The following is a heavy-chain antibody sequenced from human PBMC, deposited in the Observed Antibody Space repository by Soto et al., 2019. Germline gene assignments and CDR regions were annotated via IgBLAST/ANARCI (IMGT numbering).Heavy chain of an antibody. V-gene: IGHV1-18*01. CDR3: ARYYDFWSGYSPYNWFDP. CDR1: GYTFTSYG. D-gene: IGHD3-3*01. J-gene: IGHJ5*02. Sequence: ASVKVSCKASGYTFTSYGISWVRQAPGQGLEWMGWISAYNGNTNYAQKLQGRVTMTTDTSTSTAYMELRSLRSDDTAVYYCARYYDFWSGYSPYNWFDPWGQGTLVTASS. CDR2: ISAYNGNT.